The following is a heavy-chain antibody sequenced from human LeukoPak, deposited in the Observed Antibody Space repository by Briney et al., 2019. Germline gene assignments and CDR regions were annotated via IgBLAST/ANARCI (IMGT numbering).Heavy chain of an antibody. CDR3: ARHYSGYNFGCDY. Sequence: GAPVKVSCKASGYTFTSYAMHWVRQAPGQRLEWMGWINAGNGNTKYSQKFQGRVTITRDTSASTAYMELSSLRSEDTAVYYCARHYSGYNFGCDYWGQGTPVTVSS. V-gene: IGHV1-3*01. CDR2: INAGNGNT. CDR1: GYTFTSYA. J-gene: IGHJ4*02. D-gene: IGHD5-12*01.